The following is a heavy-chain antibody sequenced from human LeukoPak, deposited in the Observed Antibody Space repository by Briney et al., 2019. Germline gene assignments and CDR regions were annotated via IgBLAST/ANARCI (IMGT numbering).Heavy chain of an antibody. Sequence: GASVKVSCKASGYTFDTSSISWVRQAPGQRLEWMGWISPKNGNTQYAQGVQGRDTMTTDTSRSTAYMELRSLRSDDTAVYYCTRVRNSNNWWGPFDIWGQGTMVTVSS. J-gene: IGHJ3*02. D-gene: IGHD1-1*01. CDR2: ISPKNGNT. CDR3: TRVRNSNNWWGPFDI. V-gene: IGHV1-18*01. CDR1: GYTFDTSS.